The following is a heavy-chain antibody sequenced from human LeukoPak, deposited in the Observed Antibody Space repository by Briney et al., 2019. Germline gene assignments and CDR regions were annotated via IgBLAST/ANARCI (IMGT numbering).Heavy chain of an antibody. CDR3: ARGNRGSSYGGDS. CDR2: INGNGDTT. D-gene: IGHD1-26*01. CDR1: GFTFDDYG. J-gene: IGHJ4*02. V-gene: IGHV3-20*04. Sequence: GGSLRLSCAASGFTFDDYGMTWVRQAPGKGLEWVAGINGNGDTTGYADSVKGRFTISRDNAKNSLYLQMNSLRAEDTALFYCARGNRGSSYGGDSWGQGTLVTVSS.